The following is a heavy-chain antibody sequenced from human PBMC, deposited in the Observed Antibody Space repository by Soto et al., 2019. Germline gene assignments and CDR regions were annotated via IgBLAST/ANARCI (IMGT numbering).Heavy chain of an antibody. CDR1: GFTFSSYG. CDR3: ARDPGVSHDYYDSSGYYRD. CDR2: IWYDGSNK. V-gene: IGHV3-33*01. J-gene: IGHJ4*02. Sequence: QVQLVESGGGVVQPGRSLRLSCAASGFTFSSYGMHWVRQAPGKGLEWVAVIWYDGSNKYYADSVKGRFTISRDNSKNTLYLQMNSLRAEDTAVYYCARDPGVSHDYYDSSGYYRDWGQGTLVTVSS. D-gene: IGHD3-22*01.